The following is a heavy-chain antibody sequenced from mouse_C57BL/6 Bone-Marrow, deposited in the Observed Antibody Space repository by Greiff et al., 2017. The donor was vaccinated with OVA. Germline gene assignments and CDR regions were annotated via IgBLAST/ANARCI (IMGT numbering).Heavy chain of an antibody. Sequence: QVQLQQSGAELMKPGASVKLSCKATGYTFTGYWIEWVKQRPGHGLEWIGEILPGSGSTNYNEKFKGKATFTADTSSNTAYMQLSSLTSEDSAVYYCARCCVITTLYYFDYWGQGTTLTVSS. D-gene: IGHD1-1*01. CDR2: ILPGSGST. J-gene: IGHJ2*01. CDR3: ARCCVITTLYYFDY. V-gene: IGHV1-9*01. CDR1: GYTFTGYW.